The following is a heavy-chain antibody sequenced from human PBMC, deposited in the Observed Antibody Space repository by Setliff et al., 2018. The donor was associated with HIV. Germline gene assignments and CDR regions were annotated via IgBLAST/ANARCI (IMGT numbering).Heavy chain of an antibody. CDR1: GYPFTSYG. V-gene: IGHV1-18*01. J-gene: IGHJ4*02. CDR3: ARMQAYYNFWRSTYYFDY. CDR2: ISPYNGDA. D-gene: IGHD3-3*01. Sequence: ASVKVSCKASGYPFTSYGICWVRQAPGHGLEWMGYISPYNGDAYYAEKFQGRVTLTTDTSTTAVSMELTNLRSDDTAVYFCARMQAYYNFWRSTYYFDYWGQGTPVTVSS.